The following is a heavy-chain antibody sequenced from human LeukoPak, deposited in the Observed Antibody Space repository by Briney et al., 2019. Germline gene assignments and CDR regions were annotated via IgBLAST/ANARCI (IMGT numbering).Heavy chain of an antibody. Sequence: GGSLRLSCAASGFTFSSYAMHWVRQAPGKGLEWVAVISYDGSNKYYADSVKGRFTISRDNSKNTLYLQMNSLRAEDTAVYYCARLPSYYDAFDIWGQGKRSPSLQ. J-gene: IGHJ3*02. CDR1: GFTFSSYA. CDR3: ARLPSYYDAFDI. CDR2: ISYDGSNK. V-gene: IGHV3-30-3*01. D-gene: IGHD3-10*01.